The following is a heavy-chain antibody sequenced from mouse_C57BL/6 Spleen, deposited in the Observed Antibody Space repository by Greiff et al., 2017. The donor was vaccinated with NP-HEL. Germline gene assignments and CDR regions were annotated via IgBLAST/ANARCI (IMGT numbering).Heavy chain of an antibody. D-gene: IGHD2-2*01. V-gene: IGHV1-82*01. J-gene: IGHJ1*03. Sequence: QVQLQQSGPELVKPGASVKISCKASGYAFSSSWMNWVKQRPGKGLEWIGRIYPGDGDTNYNGKFKGKATLTADNSSSTAYMQLSSRTSEDSAVYFCAIGVTGWYFDVWGTGTTVTVSS. CDR1: GYAFSSSW. CDR3: AIGVTGWYFDV. CDR2: IYPGDGDT.